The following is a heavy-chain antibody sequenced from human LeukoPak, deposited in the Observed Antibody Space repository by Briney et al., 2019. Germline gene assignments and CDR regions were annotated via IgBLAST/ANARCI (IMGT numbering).Heavy chain of an antibody. CDR2: INHSGST. CDR1: GGSFSGYY. Sequence: SETLSLTCAVYGGSFSGYYWSWIRQPPGKGLEWIGEINHSGSTNYNPSLKSRVTISVDTSKNQFSLKLSSVTAADTAVYYCARDNGVYYYMDVWGKGTTVTISS. V-gene: IGHV4-34*01. CDR3: ARDNGVYYYMDV. D-gene: IGHD1-1*01. J-gene: IGHJ6*03.